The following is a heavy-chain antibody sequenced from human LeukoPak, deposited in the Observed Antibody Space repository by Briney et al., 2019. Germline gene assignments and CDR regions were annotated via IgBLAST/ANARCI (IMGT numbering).Heavy chain of an antibody. CDR3: ARVSGRFDP. J-gene: IGHJ5*02. Sequence: PSETLSLTCSVSGGSISSSDGWSWVRQPPGAGLEWIGEIFHSGTTNYNPSLKSRVTISVDKSKNQFSLKMNSVTAADTAIYYCARVSGRFDPWGQGTPVTVSS. V-gene: IGHV4-4*02. CDR1: GGSISSSDG. CDR2: IFHSGTT.